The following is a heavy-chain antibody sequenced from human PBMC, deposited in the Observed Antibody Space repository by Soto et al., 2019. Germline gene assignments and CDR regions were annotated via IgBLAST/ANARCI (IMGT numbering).Heavy chain of an antibody. Sequence: GGSLRLSCAASGFTFSDYWMNWVRQTPGKRLEWVASIKYDGREKNYVDSVKGRFTISRDNAKNSVYLQMASLRAEDTAVYYCARDGVAPGLYFDHWGQGTPVNVSS. D-gene: IGHD6-13*01. V-gene: IGHV3-7*05. CDR1: GFTFSDYW. CDR3: ARDGVAPGLYFDH. CDR2: IKYDGREK. J-gene: IGHJ4*02.